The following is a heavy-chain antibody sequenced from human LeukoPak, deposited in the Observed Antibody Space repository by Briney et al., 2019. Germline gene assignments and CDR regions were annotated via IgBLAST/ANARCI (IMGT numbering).Heavy chain of an antibody. V-gene: IGHV4-34*01. CDR1: DGSFSGYY. Sequence: SETLSLTCAVYDGSFSGYYWSWIRQPPGKGLEWIGEINHSGSTNYNPSLRSRVTISLDTSKSQFSLKVRYVTAADTAVYYCARGLNDSWTGENYWGQGTLVTVSS. CDR2: INHSGST. D-gene: IGHD3-3*01. CDR3: ARGLNDSWTGENY. J-gene: IGHJ4*02.